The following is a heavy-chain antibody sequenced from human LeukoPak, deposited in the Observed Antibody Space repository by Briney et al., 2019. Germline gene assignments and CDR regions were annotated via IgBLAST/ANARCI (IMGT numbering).Heavy chain of an antibody. J-gene: IGHJ4*02. Sequence: GGSLRLSCAASGFTFSRYGMNWVRQAPGKGLEWVAFIRYDGSNKYYADSVKGRFTISRDNSKNTLYLQMNSLRAEDTAVYYCARDKAIFGVVITPHLVDYWGQGTLVTVSS. CDR1: GFTFSRYG. CDR2: IRYDGSNK. D-gene: IGHD3-3*01. CDR3: ARDKAIFGVVITPHLVDY. V-gene: IGHV3-30*02.